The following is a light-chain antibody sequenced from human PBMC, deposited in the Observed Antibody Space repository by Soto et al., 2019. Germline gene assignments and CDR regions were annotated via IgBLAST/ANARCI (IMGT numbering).Light chain of an antibody. J-gene: IGKJ4*01. Sequence: EIVLTQSQGTLSWSVGERVTLPCRASQSVSSDLAWYQQTPGPAPRLLIYDTSHRATGTPDRFSGSGYGTDFTLTISRLEPEDFTVSYCQQYGSSPLSFGGGPTVEIK. CDR1: QSVSSD. CDR2: DTS. CDR3: QQYGSSPLS. V-gene: IGKV3-20*01.